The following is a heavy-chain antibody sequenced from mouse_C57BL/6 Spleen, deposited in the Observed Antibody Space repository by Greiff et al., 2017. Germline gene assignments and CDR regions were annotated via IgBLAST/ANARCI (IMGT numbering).Heavy chain of an antibody. CDR3: ARNRDGSSYYAMDY. J-gene: IGHJ4*01. D-gene: IGHD1-1*01. V-gene: IGHV1-82*01. CDR1: GYAFSSSW. CDR2: IYPGDGDT. Sequence: QVQLQQSGPELVKPGASVKISCKASGYAFSSSWMNWVKQRPGKGLEWIGRIYPGDGDTNYNGKFKGKATLTADKSSRTAYMQLSSLTSEDSAVYFCARNRDGSSYYAMDYWGQGTSVTVSS.